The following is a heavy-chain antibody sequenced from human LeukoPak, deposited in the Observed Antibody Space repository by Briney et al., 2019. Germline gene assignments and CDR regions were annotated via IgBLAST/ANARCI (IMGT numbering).Heavy chain of an antibody. CDR1: GFTFSSYA. CDR3: ATRNTIFGVVIGSLGY. CDR2: ISGSGGST. Sequence: GGSLRLSCAASGFTFSSYAMSWVRQAPGKGLEWVSAISGSGGSTYYADSVKGRFTISRDNSKNTLYLQMNSLRAEDTAVYYCATRNTIFGVVIGSLGYWGQGTLVTVSS. V-gene: IGHV3-23*01. D-gene: IGHD3-3*01. J-gene: IGHJ4*02.